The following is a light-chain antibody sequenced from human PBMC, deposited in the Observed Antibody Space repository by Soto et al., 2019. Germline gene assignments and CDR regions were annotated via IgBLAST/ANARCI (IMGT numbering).Light chain of an antibody. CDR2: DAS. V-gene: IGKV3-11*01. CDR1: QSVSSY. J-gene: IGKJ1*01. Sequence: EIVLTQSPATLSLSPGERATLSCRASQSVSSYLAWYQQKPGQAPRLLIYDASSRATGIPARFSGSGSGTDFTLTISSLEPEDFAVYFCQQRSNWPVTFGQGTRVEIK. CDR3: QQRSNWPVT.